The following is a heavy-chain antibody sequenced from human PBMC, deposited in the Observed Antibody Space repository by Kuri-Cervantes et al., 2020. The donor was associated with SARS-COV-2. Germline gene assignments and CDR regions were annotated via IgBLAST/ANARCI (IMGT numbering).Heavy chain of an antibody. J-gene: IGHJ6*02. CDR2: INAGNGNT. Sequence: ASVKVSCKASGYTFTSYAMHWVRQAPGQRLEWMGWINAGNGNTKYSQKFQGRVTITRDTSASTAYMELSSLRSEDTAVYYCARDGGIAAADYYYYYGMDGWGQGTTVTVSS. CDR3: ARDGGIAAADYYYYYGMDG. CDR1: GYTFTSYA. V-gene: IGHV1-3*01. D-gene: IGHD6-13*01.